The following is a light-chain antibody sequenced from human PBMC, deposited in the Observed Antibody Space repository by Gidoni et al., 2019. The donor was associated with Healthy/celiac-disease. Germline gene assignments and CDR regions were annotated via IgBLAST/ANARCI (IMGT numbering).Light chain of an antibody. V-gene: IGKV3-20*01. CDR1: QCVSSSY. J-gene: IGKJ1*01. CDR2: GAS. Sequence: DIVLTQSSGTLSLSPGERATLSCRASQCVSSSYLAWYQQKPGQAPRLLIYGASSRATGIPDRFSGSGSGTDFTLTISRLEPEDFAVYYCQQYGSSPLTFGQGTKVEIK. CDR3: QQYGSSPLT.